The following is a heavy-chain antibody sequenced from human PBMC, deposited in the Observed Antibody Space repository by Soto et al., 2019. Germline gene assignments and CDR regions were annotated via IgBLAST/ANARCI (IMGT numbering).Heavy chain of an antibody. CDR1: GFTFSSYA. CDR2: ISGSGGST. D-gene: IGHD3-10*01. J-gene: IGHJ4*02. CDR3: AKSPGRSNMKFYYFDY. V-gene: IGHV3-23*01. Sequence: GGSLRLSCAASGFTFSSYAMSWVRQAPGKGLEWVSAISGSGGSTYYADSVKGRFTISRDNSKNTLYLQMNSLRAEDTAVYYCAKSPGRSNMKFYYFDYWGQGTLVTVSS.